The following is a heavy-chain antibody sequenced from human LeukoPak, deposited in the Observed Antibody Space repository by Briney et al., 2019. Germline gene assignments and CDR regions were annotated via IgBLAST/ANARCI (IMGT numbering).Heavy chain of an antibody. CDR2: IKQDGSEK. Sequence: GGSLRLSCVASGFTFSDYWMSWVRQAPGKGLEWVANIKQDGSEKSYVDSVRGRFTISRDNAKNSLFPQMNSLRAEDTAVYFCARDPSRQAGYSSSWVDYWGQGTLVTVSS. J-gene: IGHJ4*02. V-gene: IGHV3-7*01. CDR3: ARDPSRQAGYSSSWVDY. D-gene: IGHD6-13*01. CDR1: GFTFSDYW.